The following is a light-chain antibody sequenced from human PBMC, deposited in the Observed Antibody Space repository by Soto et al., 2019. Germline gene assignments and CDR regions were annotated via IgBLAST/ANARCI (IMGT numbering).Light chain of an antibody. CDR2: TAS. CDR3: QQSYSTTT. J-gene: IGKJ4*01. Sequence: DIQMTQSPSSLSASLGDRVTITCRASQSIRSYLNWYQQKPGKAPKLLIYTASNLQSGVPSRFSSSGSRTDFTLTISSLQPEDFATYYWQQSYSTTTFGGGTKVEIK. CDR1: QSIRSY. V-gene: IGKV1-39*01.